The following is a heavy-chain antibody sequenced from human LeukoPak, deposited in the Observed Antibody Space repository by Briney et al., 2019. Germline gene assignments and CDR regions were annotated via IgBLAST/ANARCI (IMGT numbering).Heavy chain of an antibody. J-gene: IGHJ3*02. CDR2: ISGSGGST. D-gene: IGHD3-22*01. Sequence: SGGSLRLSCAASGFTFSSYAMSWVRQAPGKGLEWVSAISGSGGSTYYADSVKGRFTISRDNSKNTLYLQMNSLRAEDTAVYYCARRGGVTMIVVVKGDAFDIWGQGTMVTVSS. V-gene: IGHV3-23*01. CDR1: GFTFSSYA. CDR3: ARRGGVTMIVVVKGDAFDI.